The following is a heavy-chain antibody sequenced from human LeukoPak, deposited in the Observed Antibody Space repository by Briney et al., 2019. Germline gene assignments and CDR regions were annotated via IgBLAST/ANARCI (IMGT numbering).Heavy chain of an antibody. D-gene: IGHD5-18*01. CDR3: AKIEVDGDTAMVSLGYYFDY. CDR1: GFTFSSYG. V-gene: IGHV3-23*01. Sequence: GGTLRLSCAASGFTFSSYGMSWVRQAPGKGLEWVSAISGSGGSTYYADSVKGRFTISRDNSKNTLYLQMNSLRAEDTAVYYCAKIEVDGDTAMVSLGYYFDYWGQGTLVTVSS. CDR2: ISGSGGST. J-gene: IGHJ4*02.